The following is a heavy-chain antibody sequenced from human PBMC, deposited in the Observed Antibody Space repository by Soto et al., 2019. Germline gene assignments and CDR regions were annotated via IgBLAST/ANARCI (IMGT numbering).Heavy chain of an antibody. V-gene: IGHV4-39*01. CDR2: IYYSGST. J-gene: IGHJ6*03. CDR3: ARHSYYYYYYYMDV. CDR1: GGSISSSTYY. Sequence: PSETLSLTCTVSGGSISSSTYYWGWIHQPPGKGLEWIGSIYYSGSTYYNPSLKSRVTISVDTSKNQFSLKLSSVTAADTAVYYCARHSYYYYYYYMDVWGKGTTVTVSS.